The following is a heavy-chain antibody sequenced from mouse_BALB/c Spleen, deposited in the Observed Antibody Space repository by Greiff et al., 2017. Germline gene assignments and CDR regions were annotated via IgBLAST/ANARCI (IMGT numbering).Heavy chain of an antibody. CDR1: GFTFNTYA. Sequence: EVQLVESGGGLVQPKGSLKLSCAASGFTFNTYAMNWVRQAPGKGLEWVARIRSKSNNYATYYADSVKDRFTISRDDSQSMLYLQMNNLKTEDTAMYYCVRGLLRAWFAYWGQGTLVTVSA. CDR3: VRGLLRAWFAY. V-gene: IGHV10-1*02. CDR2: IRSKSNNYAT. J-gene: IGHJ3*01. D-gene: IGHD2-3*01.